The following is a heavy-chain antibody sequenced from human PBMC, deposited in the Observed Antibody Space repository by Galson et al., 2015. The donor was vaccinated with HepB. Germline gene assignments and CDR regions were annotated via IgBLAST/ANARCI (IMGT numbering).Heavy chain of an antibody. CDR2: ISAYNGNT. J-gene: IGHJ6*02. D-gene: IGHD2-2*01. Sequence: SVKVSCKASGYTFTSYGISWVRQAPGQGLEWIGWISAYNGNTNYAQKLQGRVTMTTDTSTSTAYMELRSLRSDDTAVYYCARDRRYCSSTSCQYYYYYYGMDVWGQGTTVTVSS. CDR3: ARDRRYCSSTSCQYYYYYYGMDV. CDR1: GYTFTSYG. V-gene: IGHV1-18*01.